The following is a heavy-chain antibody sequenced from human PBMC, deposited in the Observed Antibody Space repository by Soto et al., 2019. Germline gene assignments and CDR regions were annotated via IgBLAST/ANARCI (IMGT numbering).Heavy chain of an antibody. V-gene: IGHV1-18*01. D-gene: IGHD6-13*01. CDR1: GYTFTSYG. CDR3: ASVEGIAAAGTGLYYYYGMDV. J-gene: IGHJ6*02. CDR2: ISAYNGNT. Sequence: QVQLVQSGAEVKKPGASVKVSCKASGYTFTSYGISWVRQAPGQGLEWMGWISAYNGNTNYAQKLQGRVTMTTDTSTSTAYMELRSLRSDDTAVYYCASVEGIAAAGTGLYYYYGMDVWGQGTTVTFSS.